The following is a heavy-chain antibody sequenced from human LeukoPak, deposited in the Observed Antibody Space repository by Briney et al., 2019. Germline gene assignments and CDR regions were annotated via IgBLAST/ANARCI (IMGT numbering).Heavy chain of an antibody. J-gene: IGHJ4*02. CDR1: GFTFSSYW. V-gene: IGHV3-74*01. D-gene: IGHD2-2*01. CDR2: INSDGSST. Sequence: PGGSLRLSCAASGFTFSSYWMHWVRQAPGKGLVWVSRINSDGSSTSYADSVKGRFTISRDNAKNSLYLQMNSLRAEDTAVYYCARVIVEVPGVSDYCDYWGQGTLVTVSS. CDR3: ARVIVEVPGVSDYCDY.